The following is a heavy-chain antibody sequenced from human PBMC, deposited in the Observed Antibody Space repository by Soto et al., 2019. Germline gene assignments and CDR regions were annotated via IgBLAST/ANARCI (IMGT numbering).Heavy chain of an antibody. CDR3: ATDLVATSYVPFDY. V-gene: IGHV1-24*01. CDR2: FDTEDGET. CDR1: GYTLTELS. J-gene: IGHJ4*02. D-gene: IGHD5-12*01. Sequence: ASVKVSCKVSGYTLTELSMHWVRQAPGKGLERMGGFDTEDGETIYAQKYQGRVTMTEDTSTDTAYMELSSLRSEYTAVYYCATDLVATSYVPFDYWGQGTLVTVSS.